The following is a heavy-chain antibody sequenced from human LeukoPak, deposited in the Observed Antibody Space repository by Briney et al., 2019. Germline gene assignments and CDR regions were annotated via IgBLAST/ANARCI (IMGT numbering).Heavy chain of an antibody. D-gene: IGHD1-26*01. CDR3: ASGSANWFDP. V-gene: IGHV4-4*02. Sequence: PSETLSLTCAVSGGSISSSNWWSWVRQPPGKGLEWIGEIYHSGSTNYNPSLKSRVTISVDTSKNQFSLKLSSVTAADTAVYFCASGSANWFDPWGQGTLVTVSS. J-gene: IGHJ5*02. CDR1: GGSISSSNW. CDR2: IYHSGST.